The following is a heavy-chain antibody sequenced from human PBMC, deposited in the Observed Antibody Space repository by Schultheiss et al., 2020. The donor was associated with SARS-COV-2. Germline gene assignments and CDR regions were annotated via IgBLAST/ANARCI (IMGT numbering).Heavy chain of an antibody. Sequence: SQTLSLTCAVYGGSFSGYYWSWIRQPAGKGLEWIGRIYTSGSTNYNPSLKSRVTISVDTSKNQFSLKLSSVTAADTAVYYCARDLIVGATDFDYWGQGTLVTVSS. CDR3: ARDLIVGATDFDY. D-gene: IGHD1-26*01. CDR1: GGSFSGYY. V-gene: IGHV4-4*07. CDR2: IYTSGST. J-gene: IGHJ4*02.